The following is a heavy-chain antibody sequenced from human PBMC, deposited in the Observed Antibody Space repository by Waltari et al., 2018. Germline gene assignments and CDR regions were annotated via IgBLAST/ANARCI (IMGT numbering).Heavy chain of an antibody. CDR1: GGSIRSGGYY. Sequence: QVQLQESGPGLVKPSQTLSLTCTVSGGSIRSGGYYWSWIRQHPGKGLGWIGYIYYSGSTYYNPSLKSRVTISVDTSKNQFSLKLSSVTAADTAVYYCARDQGGLTVTTFQWGLWYFDLWGRGTLVTVSS. V-gene: IGHV4-31*03. CDR2: IYYSGST. D-gene: IGHD4-17*01. CDR3: ARDQGGLTVTTFQWGLWYFDL. J-gene: IGHJ2*01.